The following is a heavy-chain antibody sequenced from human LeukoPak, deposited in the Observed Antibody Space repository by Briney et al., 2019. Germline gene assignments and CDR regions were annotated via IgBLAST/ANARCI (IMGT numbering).Heavy chain of an antibody. CDR3: ARVGISDAFDI. V-gene: IGHV3-48*03. Sequence: PGGSLRLSCAASGFTFDDYAMHWVRQAPGKGLEWVSYISSSGSTIYYADSVKGRFTISRDNAKNSLYLQMNSLRAEDTAVYYCARVGISDAFDIWGQGTMVTVSS. CDR1: GFTFDDYA. D-gene: IGHD2-15*01. CDR2: ISSSGSTI. J-gene: IGHJ3*02.